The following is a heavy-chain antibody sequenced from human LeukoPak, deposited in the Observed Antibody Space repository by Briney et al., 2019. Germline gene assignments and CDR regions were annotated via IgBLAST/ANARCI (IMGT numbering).Heavy chain of an antibody. J-gene: IGHJ4*02. CDR1: GDSISRGTYY. V-gene: IGHV4-39*02. CDR2: VYYGRSP. CDR3: ARSSGTGTFSY. D-gene: IGHD6-25*01. Sequence: SETLSLTCTVSGDSISRGTYYWAWIRQPPGKGLEWIGSVYYGRSPYFNPSLESRATISVDTSKNHFSLKMSSVTAADTAVYHCARSSGTGTFSYWGQGTLVTVSS.